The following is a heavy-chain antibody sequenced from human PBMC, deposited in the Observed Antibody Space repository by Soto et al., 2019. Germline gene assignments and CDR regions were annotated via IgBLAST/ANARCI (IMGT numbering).Heavy chain of an antibody. CDR1: GGSLSNYY. CDR3: AGDLDSSGFSTEWFDP. D-gene: IGHD3-22*01. J-gene: IGHJ5*02. CDR2: IYTGGSI. Sequence: SETLSLTCTVSGGSLSNYYWSWIRQPTGKGLEWIGRIYTGGSINYNPSLKSRVTMSVDTSKQQFSLKLTSVTAADTAVYYCAGDLDSSGFSTEWFDPSCQGTRVTVSS. V-gene: IGHV4-4*07.